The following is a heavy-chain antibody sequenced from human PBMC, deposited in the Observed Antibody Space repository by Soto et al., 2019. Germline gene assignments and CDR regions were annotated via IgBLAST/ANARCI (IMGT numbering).Heavy chain of an antibody. J-gene: IGHJ3*02. Sequence: GGSLRLSCAVSGFTFSDYYMTWIRQAPGKGLEWVSYISSSTSHTNYADSVKGRFTISRDNSKNTLYLQMNSLRAEDTAVYYCARGAATKIFVVMYDAFETWGQGTMVTVSS. CDR2: ISSSTSHT. V-gene: IGHV3-11*05. CDR1: GFTFSDYY. CDR3: ARGAATKIFVVMYDAFET. D-gene: IGHD3-22*01.